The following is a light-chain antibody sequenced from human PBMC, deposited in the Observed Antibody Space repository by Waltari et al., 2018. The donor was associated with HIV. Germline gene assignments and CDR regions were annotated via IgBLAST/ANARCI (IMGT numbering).Light chain of an antibody. CDR1: NIGSKS. Sequence: YVLTQPPSVSVAPGKTARITCGGNNIGSKSVQWYQQKPGQAPVLVIYYDSDRPSGIPERFSGSNSGNTATLTISRVEAGDEADYYCQVWDSSSDHPVFGGGTKLTVL. CDR2: YDS. CDR3: QVWDSSSDHPV. J-gene: IGLJ2*01. V-gene: IGLV3-21*04.